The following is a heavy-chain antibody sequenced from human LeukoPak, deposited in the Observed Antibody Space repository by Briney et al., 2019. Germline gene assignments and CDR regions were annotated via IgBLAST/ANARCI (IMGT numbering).Heavy chain of an antibody. CDR3: TRGSHRGYCTTSDCYTVDF. V-gene: IGHV1-8*01. D-gene: IGHD2-8*01. J-gene: IGHJ4*02. CDR2: MNPDSGNT. CDR1: RYTFTSYD. Sequence: GASVKVSCKAARYTFTSYDINGVRQAPGQGLEWMGWMNPDSGNTGCAQKFQGRVTMTRNTSINTAYMELGGLTSDDTAIYFCTRGSHRGYCTTSDCYTVDFWGQRTLVSVSS.